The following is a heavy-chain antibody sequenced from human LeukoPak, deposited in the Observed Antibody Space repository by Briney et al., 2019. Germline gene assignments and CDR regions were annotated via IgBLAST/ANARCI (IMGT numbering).Heavy chain of an antibody. V-gene: IGHV4-4*02. D-gene: IGHD2-2*02. CDR1: VGSISSGNW. J-gene: IGHJ6*02. CDR3: ATAPILRGEGGEHYRYGMDV. Sequence: PSGTLSLTCAVSVGSISSGNWWSWVRQSPGKGLEWIGEIYHNGTSNNYPSLKSRVTISADTFKNHFSLKLTSVTAADTAVYYCATAPILRGEGGEHYRYGMDVWGQGTTVIVSS. CDR2: IYHNGTS.